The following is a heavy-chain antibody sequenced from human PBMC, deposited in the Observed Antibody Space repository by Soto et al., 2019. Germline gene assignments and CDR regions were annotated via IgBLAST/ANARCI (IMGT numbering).Heavy chain of an antibody. CDR2: INHSGST. Sequence: PSETLSLTCAVYGGSFSCYYLSWIRQPPGKGLEWIGEINHSGSTNYNPSLKSRVTISVDTSKNQFSLKLSSVTAADTAVYYCAVGWYDFDYWGQGTLVTVSS. V-gene: IGHV4-34*01. J-gene: IGHJ4*02. CDR1: GGSFSCYY. CDR3: AVGWYDFDY. D-gene: IGHD6-19*01.